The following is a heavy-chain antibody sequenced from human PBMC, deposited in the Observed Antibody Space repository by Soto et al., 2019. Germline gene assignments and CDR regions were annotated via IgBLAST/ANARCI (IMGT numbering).Heavy chain of an antibody. CDR3: ARDFSDGYCTNGVCNPYNWFDP. Sequence: GASVEVSCKASGYTFTSYYMHWVRQAPGQGLEWMGIINPSGGSTSYAQKFQGRVTMTRDTSTSTVYMELSSLRSEDTAVYYCARDFSDGYCTNGVCNPYNWFDPWGQGTLVTVSS. D-gene: IGHD2-8*01. CDR2: INPSGGST. J-gene: IGHJ5*02. CDR1: GYTFTSYY. V-gene: IGHV1-46*01.